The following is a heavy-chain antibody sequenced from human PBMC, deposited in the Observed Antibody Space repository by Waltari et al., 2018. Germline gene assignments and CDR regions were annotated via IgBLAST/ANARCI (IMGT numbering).Heavy chain of an antibody. CDR1: GFTFSNAW. CDR2: IKSKTDGGTT. CDR3: ARDRRYYHIYYYYYMDV. D-gene: IGHD3-9*01. Sequence: EVQLVESGGGLVKPGGSLRLSCAASGFTFSNAWMSWVCQAPGKGLEWVGRIKSKTDGGTTDYAAPVKGRFTISRDNAKNSLYLQMNSLRAEDTAVYYCARDRRYYHIYYYYYMDVWGKGTTVTVSS. J-gene: IGHJ6*03. V-gene: IGHV3-15*01.